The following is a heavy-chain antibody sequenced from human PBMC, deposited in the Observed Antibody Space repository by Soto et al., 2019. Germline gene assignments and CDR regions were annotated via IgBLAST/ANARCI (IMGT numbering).Heavy chain of an antibody. D-gene: IGHD2-21*01. V-gene: IGHV3-30-3*01. J-gene: IGHJ6*02. CDR3: AREVGSEACMYSAYGMDV. Sequence: QVQLVESGGGVVQPGRSLRLSCAASGFTFSSYAMHWVRQAPGKGLEWVAVISYDGSNKYYADSVKGRFTISRDNSKNTLYLQMNSLRAEDTAVYYCAREVGSEACMYSAYGMDVWGQGTTVTVSS. CDR2: ISYDGSNK. CDR1: GFTFSSYA.